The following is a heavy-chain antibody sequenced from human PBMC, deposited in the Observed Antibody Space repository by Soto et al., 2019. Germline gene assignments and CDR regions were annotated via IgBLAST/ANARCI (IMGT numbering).Heavy chain of an antibody. CDR3: ARVSEGSGFQPNE. CDR1: GGLISSSNW. D-gene: IGHD3-22*01. V-gene: IGHV4-4*02. CDR2: IYHSGST. Sequence: QVQLQESGPGLVKPSGTLSLTCAVSGGLISSSNWWSWVRQPPGKGLEWIGEIYHSGSTNYNPSLKSRVTIQVDKSKNQFSLMLSSVTAADTAVYYCARVSEGSGFQPNEWGQGTLVTVSS. J-gene: IGHJ4*02.